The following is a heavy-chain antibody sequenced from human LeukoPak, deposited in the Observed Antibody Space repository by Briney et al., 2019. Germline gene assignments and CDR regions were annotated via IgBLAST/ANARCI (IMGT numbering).Heavy chain of an antibody. Sequence: PGGSLRLSCAASGFTFSSYWMSWVRQAPGKGLEWVANIKQDGSEKYYVDSVKGRFTISRDNAKNSLYLQMNSLRAEDTAVYCCARDDYVWGVNYYYYYMDVWGKGTTVTVSS. CDR1: GFTFSSYW. CDR3: ARDDYVWGVNYYYYYMDV. J-gene: IGHJ6*03. V-gene: IGHV3-7*01. D-gene: IGHD3-16*01. CDR2: IKQDGSEK.